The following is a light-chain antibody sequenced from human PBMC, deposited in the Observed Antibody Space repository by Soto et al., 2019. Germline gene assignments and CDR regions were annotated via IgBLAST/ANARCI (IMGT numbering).Light chain of an antibody. J-gene: IGKJ2*01. CDR1: QSVSSSY. V-gene: IGKV3-20*01. CDR3: QQYGSSPMYT. Sequence: EIVLTQSPGTLSLSPGERATLSCRASQSVSSSYLAWYQQKPGQAPRLLIYGASSRATGIPDRFSGSGSGTDLTLTISRLEPEDFAVHYCQQYGSSPMYTFGQGTKLEIK. CDR2: GAS.